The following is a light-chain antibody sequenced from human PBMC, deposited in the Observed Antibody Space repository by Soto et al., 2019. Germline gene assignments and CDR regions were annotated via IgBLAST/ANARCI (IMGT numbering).Light chain of an antibody. Sequence: QSVLTQPPSVSEAPRQRVTISCSGGSSNIGRNVVNWYQQFPGKAPKLLIYYDDLLPSGVSDRFSGSKSGTSASLAISGLLSEDEADYYCAAWDDSLNGVVFGGGAKLTVL. CDR3: AAWDDSLNGVV. CDR2: YDD. J-gene: IGLJ2*01. CDR1: SSNIGRNV. V-gene: IGLV1-36*01.